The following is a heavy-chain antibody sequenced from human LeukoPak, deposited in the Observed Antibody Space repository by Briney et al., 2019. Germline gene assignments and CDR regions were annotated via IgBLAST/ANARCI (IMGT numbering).Heavy chain of an antibody. V-gene: IGHV1-2*02. J-gene: IGHJ4*02. CDR3: ARVRRPLLFGEFYFDY. CDR2: INPNSGGT. Sequence: ASVKVSCKASGYTFTGYYMHWVRQAPGQGLEWMGWINPNSGGTNYAQKFQGRVTMTRDTSISTAYMELRRLRSDDTAVYYCARVRRPLLFGEFYFDYWGQGTLVTVSS. D-gene: IGHD3-10*02. CDR1: GYTFTGYY.